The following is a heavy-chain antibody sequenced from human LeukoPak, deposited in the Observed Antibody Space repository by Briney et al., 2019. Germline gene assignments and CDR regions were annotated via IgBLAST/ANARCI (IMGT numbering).Heavy chain of an antibody. J-gene: IGHJ4*02. CDR2: INPDGSTT. CDR3: LSCTNANCSSY. Sequence: GGSLRLSCVASGFTFSTYRMHWVRHGPGKGLVWVSRINPDGSTTNYADSVKGRFTISRDNAKNTLYLLMNSLRAEDTAVYYCLSCTNANCSSYWGQGTLVTVSS. D-gene: IGHD2-8*01. CDR1: GFTFSTYR. V-gene: IGHV3-74*01.